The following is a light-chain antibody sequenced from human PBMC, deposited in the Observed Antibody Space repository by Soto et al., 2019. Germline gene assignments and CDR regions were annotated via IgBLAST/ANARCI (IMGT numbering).Light chain of an antibody. CDR2: GAS. J-gene: IGKJ4*01. CDR1: QSVSSSY. V-gene: IGKV3-20*01. Sequence: EIVLSQSPGTPSLSPGERATLSCRASQSVSSSYLAWYQQKPGQAPRLPIYGASSRATGIPDRFSGSGSGTDFTLTISRLEPEDFAVYYCQQYGSSPALTFGGGTKVDI. CDR3: QQYGSSPALT.